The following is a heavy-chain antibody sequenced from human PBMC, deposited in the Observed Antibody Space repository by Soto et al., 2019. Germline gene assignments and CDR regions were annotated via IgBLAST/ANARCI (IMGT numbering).Heavy chain of an antibody. D-gene: IGHD3-10*01. Sequence: ASVKVSCKASGGTFSSYAISWVRQAPGQGLEWMGGIIPIFGTANYAQKFQGRVTITADESTSTAYMELSSLRSEDTAVYYCARDRDYYGSGSYYQPGWFDPWGQGTLVTVSA. J-gene: IGHJ5*02. CDR2: IIPIFGTA. CDR1: GGTFSSYA. CDR3: ARDRDYYGSGSYYQPGWFDP. V-gene: IGHV1-69*13.